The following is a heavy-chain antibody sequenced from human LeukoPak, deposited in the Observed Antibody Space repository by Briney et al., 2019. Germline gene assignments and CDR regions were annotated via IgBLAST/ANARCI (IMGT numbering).Heavy chain of an antibody. CDR3: ARGKLGCSYCFDY. Sequence: SVKVSCKASGGTFISYAISWVRQAPGQGLEWKGGIIPIFGTANHAQKFQGRVTITADESTSTAYMELSSLRSEDTAVCYCARGKLGCSYCFDYWGQGTLVTVSS. CDR1: GGTFISYA. CDR2: IIPIFGTA. V-gene: IGHV1-69*13. D-gene: IGHD4/OR15-4a*01. J-gene: IGHJ4*02.